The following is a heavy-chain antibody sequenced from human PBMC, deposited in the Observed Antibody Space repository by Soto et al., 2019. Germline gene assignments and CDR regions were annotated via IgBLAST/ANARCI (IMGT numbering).Heavy chain of an antibody. CDR1: GYTFTSYG. J-gene: IGHJ6*02. V-gene: IGHV1-18*01. CDR2: ISAYNGNT. Sequence: GASVKVPCKASGYTFTSYGISWVRQAPGQGLEWMGWISAYNGNTNYAQKIQGRVTMTTDTSTSTAYMELRSLRSDDTAVYYCARERIAAAGTSIYYYYGMDVWGQGTTVTVSS. D-gene: IGHD6-13*01. CDR3: ARERIAAAGTSIYYYYGMDV.